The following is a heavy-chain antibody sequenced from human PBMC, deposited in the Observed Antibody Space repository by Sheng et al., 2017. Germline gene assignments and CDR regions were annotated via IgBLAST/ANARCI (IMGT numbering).Heavy chain of an antibody. CDR3: AAAPLGYCSGGSCLDGMDV. V-gene: IGHV1-58*03. J-gene: IGHJ6*02. CDR1: GFTFTSSA. D-gene: IGHD2-15*01. CDR2: IVVGSGNT. Sequence: GPEVKKPGTSVKVSCKASGFTFTSSAVQWVRQARGQRLEWIGWIVVGSGNTNYAQKFQERVTITRDMSTSTAYMELSSLRSEDTAVYYCAAAPLGYCSGGSCLDGMDVWGQGTTVTVSS.